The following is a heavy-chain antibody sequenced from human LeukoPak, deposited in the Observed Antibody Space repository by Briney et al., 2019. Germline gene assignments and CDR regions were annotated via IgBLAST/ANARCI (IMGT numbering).Heavy chain of an antibody. V-gene: IGHV3-21*04. CDR1: GFTFSSYS. D-gene: IGHD1-26*01. Sequence: PGGSLRLSCAASGFTFSSYSMNWVRQAPGKGLEWVSSISSSSSYIYYADSVKGRFTISRDNAKNTLYLQMNSLRAEDTSVYYCAKTRSGSYRFDAFDIWGQGTMVTVSS. CDR2: ISSSSSYI. J-gene: IGHJ3*02. CDR3: AKTRSGSYRFDAFDI.